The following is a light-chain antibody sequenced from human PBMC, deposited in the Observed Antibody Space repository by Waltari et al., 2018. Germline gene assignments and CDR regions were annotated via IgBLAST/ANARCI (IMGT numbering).Light chain of an antibody. CDR3: AAWDDSLSGAV. CDR1: SSNIGSTF. V-gene: IGLV1-47*01. CDR2: RTN. J-gene: IGLJ7*01. Sequence: QSVLTQPPSASGTPGQRVTISCSGSSSNIGSTFVYWYRQLPGRAPKLLIYRTNQQPCGGPVGFSGSNSGSSAYLAITGFRSEDEADYYCAAWDDSLSGAVFGGGTQLTVL.